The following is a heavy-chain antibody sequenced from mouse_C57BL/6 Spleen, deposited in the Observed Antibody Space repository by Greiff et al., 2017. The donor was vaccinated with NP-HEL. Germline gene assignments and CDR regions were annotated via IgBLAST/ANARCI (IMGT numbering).Heavy chain of an antibody. Sequence: EVKLQESGPGLVKPSQSLSLTCSVTGYSITSGYYWNWIRQFPGNKLEWMGYISYDGSNNYNPSLKNRISITRDTSKNQFFLKLNSVTTEDTATYYCARLRRWFAYWGQGTLVTVSA. J-gene: IGHJ3*01. D-gene: IGHD2-12*01. CDR1: GYSITSGYY. V-gene: IGHV3-6*01. CDR3: ARLRRWFAY. CDR2: ISYDGSN.